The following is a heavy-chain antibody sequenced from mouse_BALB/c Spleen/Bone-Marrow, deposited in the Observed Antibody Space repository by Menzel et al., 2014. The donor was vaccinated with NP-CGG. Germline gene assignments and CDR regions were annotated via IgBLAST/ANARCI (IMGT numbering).Heavy chain of an antibody. CDR2: ISDGGSYT. CDR1: GFTFSDYY. Sequence: EVMLVESGGGLVKPGGSLKLSCAASGFTFSDYYMYWVRQTPEKRLGWVATISDGGSYTYYPDSVKGRFTISRDNAKNNLYLQMSSLKSEDTAMYYCARVSYDYFDYWGQGTTLTVSS. J-gene: IGHJ2*01. V-gene: IGHV5-4*02. CDR3: ARVSYDYFDY. D-gene: IGHD2-4*01.